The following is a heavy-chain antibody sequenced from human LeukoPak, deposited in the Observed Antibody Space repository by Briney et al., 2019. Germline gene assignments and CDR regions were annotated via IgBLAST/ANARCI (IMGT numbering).Heavy chain of an antibody. CDR1: GFTFSSSE. V-gene: IGHV3-48*03. CDR3: ARNEPY. D-gene: IGHD1-1*01. Sequence: GGSLRLSCAASGFTFSSSEMNWVRQAPGKGPEWVSYISSGGTTIYYADSVKGRFTISRDNAKNSLYLRMNSLRAEDTAVYYCARNEPYWGQGTLVTVSS. CDR2: ISSGGTTI. J-gene: IGHJ4*02.